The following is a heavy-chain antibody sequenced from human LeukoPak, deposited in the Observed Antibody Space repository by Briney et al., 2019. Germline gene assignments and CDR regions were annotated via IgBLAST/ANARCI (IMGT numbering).Heavy chain of an antibody. CDR3: ARGGYSGYDYASFDY. D-gene: IGHD5-12*01. V-gene: IGHV3-21*01. J-gene: IGHJ4*02. Sequence: GGSLRLSCAASGFTFSSYSMNWVRQAPGKGPEWVSYISSSSSYIYYADSVKGRFTISRGNAKNSLYLQMNSLRAEDTALYYCARGGYSGYDYASFDYWGQGTLVTVSS. CDR1: GFTFSSYS. CDR2: ISSSSSYI.